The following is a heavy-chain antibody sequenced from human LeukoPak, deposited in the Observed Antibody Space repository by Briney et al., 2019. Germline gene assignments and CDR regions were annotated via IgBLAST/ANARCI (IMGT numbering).Heavy chain of an antibody. CDR3: ARMVYDTKNFDY. V-gene: IGHV2-70*11. D-gene: IGHD3-22*01. J-gene: IGHJ4*02. Sequence: SGPALVKPTQTLTLTCTFSGFSLRTSGMCVSWIRQPPGKALEWLARIDWDDDKYYSTSLKTRLTISKDTSKTQVVLTMTNMDPVDTATYYCARMVYDTKNFDYWGQGTLVTVSS. CDR2: IDWDDDK. CDR1: GFSLRTSGMC.